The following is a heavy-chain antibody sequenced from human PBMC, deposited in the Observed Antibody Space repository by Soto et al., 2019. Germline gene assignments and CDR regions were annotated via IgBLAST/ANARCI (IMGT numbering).Heavy chain of an antibody. D-gene: IGHD3-3*01. CDR3: ARDLDGGHWSFDL. Sequence: QVQLVESGGGVGQPGRSLRLSCAASGFAFSSYAMHWVRQAPGKGLEWVAVIWYDGNNEHYVDFVKGRFTISRDNSKNTLYLQMQSLRAEDTAVYYCARDLDGGHWSFDLWGRGTLVTVSS. CDR1: GFAFSSYA. J-gene: IGHJ2*01. CDR2: IWYDGNNE. V-gene: IGHV3-33*01.